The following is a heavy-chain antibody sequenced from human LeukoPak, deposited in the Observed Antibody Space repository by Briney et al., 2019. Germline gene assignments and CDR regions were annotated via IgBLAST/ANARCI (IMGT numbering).Heavy chain of an antibody. CDR3: ARALHNWNDQGSDH. CDR2: LNPNTVVT. V-gene: IGHV1-2*02. CDR1: GYTFTGYY. J-gene: IGHJ4*02. Sequence: ASVKVSCKPSGYTFTGYYMHRVREAPGQGPEGLGWLNPNTVVTTSARKFQGRVPMSRDTSIYTAYMELNRLTSDDAAVYYCARALHNWNDQGSDHWGQGTLVTVSS. D-gene: IGHD1-1*01.